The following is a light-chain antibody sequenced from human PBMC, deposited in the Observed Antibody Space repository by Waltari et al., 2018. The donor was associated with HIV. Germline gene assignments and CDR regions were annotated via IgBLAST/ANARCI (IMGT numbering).Light chain of an antibody. V-gene: IGLV1-44*01. J-gene: IGLJ3*02. CDR2: NNN. CDR3: AAWDDSLNGWV. CDR1: SSNIESNT. Sequence: QSVLTQPSSASGTPGQRVAISCSGSSSNIESNTVNWYQQLPGTAPNLLFYNNNQRPSGVPDRIPGSKSGTSASLAISGLQSEDEADYYCAAWDDSLNGWVFGGGTKLTVL.